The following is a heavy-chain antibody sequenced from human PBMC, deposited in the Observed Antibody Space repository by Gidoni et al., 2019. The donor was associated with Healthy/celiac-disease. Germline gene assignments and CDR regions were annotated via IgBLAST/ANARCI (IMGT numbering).Heavy chain of an antibody. Sequence: EVQLVESGGGLVKPGRSLRLSCTASGFTFGDYAMSWFRQAPGKGLEWVGFIRSKAYGGTTEYAASVKGRFTISRDDSKSIAYLQMNSLKTEDTAVYYCTRDLTYDSSGYYRMDVWGQGTTVTVSS. CDR2: IRSKAYGGTT. J-gene: IGHJ6*02. D-gene: IGHD3-22*01. CDR3: TRDLTYDSSGYYRMDV. V-gene: IGHV3-49*05. CDR1: GFTFGDYA.